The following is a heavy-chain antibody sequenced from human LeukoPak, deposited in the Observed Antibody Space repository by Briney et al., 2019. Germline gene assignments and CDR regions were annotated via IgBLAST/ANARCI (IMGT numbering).Heavy chain of an antibody. J-gene: IGHJ3*01. CDR3: ATPYCRSISCLDVFNV. CDR2: KYNSGSA. Sequence: SETLSLTCNVAGVSVTDGRYYWTWIRQHPGKGLEWIGYKYNSGSAKYNPSLESRLTISIDTSKNQFSLQLSSVTAADTAAYHCATPYCRSISCLDVFNVWGQGTRVTVSS. CDR1: GVSVTDGRYY. D-gene: IGHD2-2*01. V-gene: IGHV4-31*03.